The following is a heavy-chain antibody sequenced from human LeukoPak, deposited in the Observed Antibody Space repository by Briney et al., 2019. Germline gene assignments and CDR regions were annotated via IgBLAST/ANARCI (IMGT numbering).Heavy chain of an antibody. J-gene: IGHJ4*02. V-gene: IGHV1-46*01. Sequence: ASVKVSCKASGYTFPSYFIHWVRQAPGQGLEWMGIINPTGGSTTYAQKFQGRVTMTRDTSTSTVYMELRSLRSDDTAVYYCARTAARRFDYWGQGTLVTVSS. D-gene: IGHD6-6*01. CDR2: INPTGGST. CDR1: GYTFPSYF. CDR3: ARTAARRFDY.